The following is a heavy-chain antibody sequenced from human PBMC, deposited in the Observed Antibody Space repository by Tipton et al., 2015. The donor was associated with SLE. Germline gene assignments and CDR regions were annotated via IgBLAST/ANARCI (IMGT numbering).Heavy chain of an antibody. CDR2: ISYDGTTE. D-gene: IGHD2-15*01. Sequence: RSLRLSCAASGFTFSTYAMYWVRQAPGKGLEWVAAISYDGTTESYADSVKGRFTISRDNSKNTLYLQMNSLRAEDTAVYYCARDGYCRGVNCFPGAYFDYWGQGTLVTVSS. CDR1: GFTFSTYA. CDR3: ARDGYCRGVNCFPGAYFDY. V-gene: IGHV3-30*04. J-gene: IGHJ4*02.